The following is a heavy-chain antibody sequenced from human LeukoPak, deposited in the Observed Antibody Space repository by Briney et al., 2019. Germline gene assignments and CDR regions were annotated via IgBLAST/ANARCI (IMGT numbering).Heavy chain of an antibody. CDR2: IYYSGST. CDR1: SGSLSSYY. J-gene: IGHJ4*02. V-gene: IGHV4-59*01. D-gene: IGHD3-3*01. Sequence: SETLSLTCTVSSGSLSSYYWSWIRQPPGKGLEWIAYIYYSGSTNYNPSLKSRVTISLDTSKNQFSLKLSSVTAADTAVYYCATTMGYWGQGTLVTVSS. CDR3: ATTMGY.